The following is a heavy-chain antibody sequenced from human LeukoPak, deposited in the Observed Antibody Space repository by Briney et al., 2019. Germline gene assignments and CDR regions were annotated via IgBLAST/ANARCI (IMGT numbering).Heavy chain of an antibody. Sequence: GGSLRLSCVGSGFTFRSHAMSWVRQAPEKGLEFVSGIYENGGTTYYADSVKGRFSISRDNSKNTLYLQMDSLRAEDTAVYYCAKEGGRIAARPFDYWGQGTLVTVSS. V-gene: IGHV3-23*01. CDR3: AKEGGRIAARPFDY. CDR2: IYENGGTT. J-gene: IGHJ4*02. D-gene: IGHD6-6*01. CDR1: GFTFRSHA.